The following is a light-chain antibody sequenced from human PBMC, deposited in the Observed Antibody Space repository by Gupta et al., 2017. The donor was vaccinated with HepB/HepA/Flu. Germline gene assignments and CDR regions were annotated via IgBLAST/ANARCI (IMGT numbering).Light chain of an antibody. Sequence: QSVLTQPPSASGTPGQRVTISCSGSSSNVGSNYVYWYQQLPGTAPKLLIYRSDQRPSGVPDRISGSKSGTSASMAISGLRAEDEADYYCTAWDDSLSGPVFGGGTKLTAL. CDR1: SSNVGSNY. CDR3: TAWDDSLSGPV. V-gene: IGLV1-47*01. J-gene: IGLJ2*01. CDR2: RSD.